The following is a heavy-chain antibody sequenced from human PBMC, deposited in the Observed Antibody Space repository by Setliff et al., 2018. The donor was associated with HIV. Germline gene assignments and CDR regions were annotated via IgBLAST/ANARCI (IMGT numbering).Heavy chain of an antibody. J-gene: IGHJ6*03. Sequence: TLSLTCTVSGGSISSGGYYWSWIRQHPGKGLEWIGYIYYSGSTYYNPSLKSRVTISVDTSKNQFSLKLSSVTAADTAVYYCARVLYYYYYVDVWGKGTTVTVSS. CDR1: GGSISSGGYY. CDR3: ARVLYYYYYVDV. CDR2: IYYSGST. V-gene: IGHV4-31*03. D-gene: IGHD3-3*01.